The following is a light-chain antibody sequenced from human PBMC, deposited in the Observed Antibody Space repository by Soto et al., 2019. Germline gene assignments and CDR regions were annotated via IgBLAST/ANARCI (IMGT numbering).Light chain of an antibody. CDR1: RSDVGSYNL. J-gene: IGLJ1*01. Sequence: SVLTQPASVSGSPGQSITISCTGTRSDVGSYNLVSWYQQHPCKAPKVMIYEVSKLPSGFLNRFSGSKSGNTSSLTISGLQAEDEADYYCCSYAGSSTYVFGTGTKVTVL. CDR3: CSYAGSSTYV. CDR2: EVS. V-gene: IGLV2-23*02.